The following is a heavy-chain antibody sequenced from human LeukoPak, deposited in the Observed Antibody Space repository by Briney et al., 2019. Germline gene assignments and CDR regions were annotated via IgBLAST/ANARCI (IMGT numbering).Heavy chain of an antibody. CDR2: IIPIFGTA. Sequence: SVKVSCKASGGTFSSCAISWVRQAPGQGLEWMGGIIPIFGTANYAQKFQGRVTITADKSTSTAYMELSSPRSEDTAVYYCARGRSWGLSFDYWGQGTLLTVSS. CDR3: ARGRSWGLSFDY. J-gene: IGHJ4*02. D-gene: IGHD1-26*01. V-gene: IGHV1-69*06. CDR1: GGTFSSCA.